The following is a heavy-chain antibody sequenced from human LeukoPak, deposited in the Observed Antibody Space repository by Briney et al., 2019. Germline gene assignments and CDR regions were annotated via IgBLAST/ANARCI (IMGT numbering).Heavy chain of an antibody. J-gene: IGHJ4*02. Sequence: SVKVSCKASGGTFSSYAISWVRQAPGQGLEWMGGIIPIFGTANFAQKFQGRVTITADESTSTAYMELSSLRSEDTAVYYCASEGAVVPAAMSPLGYWGQGTLVTVSS. CDR2: IIPIFGTA. V-gene: IGHV1-69*13. CDR3: ASEGAVVPAAMSPLGY. CDR1: GGTFSSYA. D-gene: IGHD2-2*01.